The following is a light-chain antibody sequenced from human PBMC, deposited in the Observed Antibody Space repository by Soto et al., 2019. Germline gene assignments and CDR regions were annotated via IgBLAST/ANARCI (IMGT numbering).Light chain of an antibody. Sequence: QSLLTQPPSASGTPGQRVTISCSGSSSNIGGNPVVWYQQLPGTAPKLFIYGTDQRPSGVPDRFSGSKSGTAASLAISGLQSEDEADYYCSSYTSSSTLDVFGTGTKLTVL. V-gene: IGLV1-44*01. J-gene: IGLJ1*01. CDR3: SSYTSSSTLDV. CDR2: GTD. CDR1: SSNIGGNP.